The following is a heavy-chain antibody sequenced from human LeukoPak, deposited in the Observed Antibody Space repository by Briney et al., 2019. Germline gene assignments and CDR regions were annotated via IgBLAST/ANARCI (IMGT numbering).Heavy chain of an antibody. CDR2: TYYRSRWYN. J-gene: IGHJ4*02. CDR1: GDSVSSNSAA. Sequence: SQTLSLTCAISGDSVSSNSAAWNWIRQSPSRGLEWLGRTYYRSRWYNEYEVSVRSRITISPDTSKNQVYLQLNFVTPGDTAVYYCARSSGDLDYWGQGTLVTVSS. D-gene: IGHD1-26*01. V-gene: IGHV6-1*01. CDR3: ARSSGDLDY.